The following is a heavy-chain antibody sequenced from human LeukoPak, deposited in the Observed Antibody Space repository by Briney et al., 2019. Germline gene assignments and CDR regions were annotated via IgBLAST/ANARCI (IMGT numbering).Heavy chain of an antibody. CDR3: ARMYVRSFRN. Sequence: GGSLRLSCAASGFTFSGYWMSWVRQAPGKGLEWVANIKQDGSEKYYVDSVKGRFTISRDNAKNSLYLQMNSLRAEDTAVYYCARMYVRSFRNWGQGTLVTVSS. V-gene: IGHV3-7*01. D-gene: IGHD3-10*01. CDR1: GFTFSGYW. CDR2: IKQDGSEK. J-gene: IGHJ4*02.